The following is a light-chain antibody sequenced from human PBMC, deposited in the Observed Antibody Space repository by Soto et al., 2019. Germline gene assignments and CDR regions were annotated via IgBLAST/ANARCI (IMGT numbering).Light chain of an antibody. V-gene: IGKV1-39*01. CDR3: LQDYNYPWT. J-gene: IGKJ1*01. CDR1: QSISSY. Sequence: DIQMTQSPSSLSASVGDRVTITCRASQSISSYLNWYQQKPGKAPKLLIYAASRLQSGVPSRFSGSGSGTDFTLTISSLQPEDFATYYCLQDYNYPWTFGQGTKVDIK. CDR2: AAS.